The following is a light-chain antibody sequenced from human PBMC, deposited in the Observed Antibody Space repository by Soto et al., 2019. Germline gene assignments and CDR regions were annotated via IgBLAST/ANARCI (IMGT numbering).Light chain of an antibody. CDR1: QSLLHSNGYNY. V-gene: IGKV2-28*01. J-gene: IGKJ4*01. CDR3: MQALQTPLT. CDR2: LGS. Sequence: DIVMTQSPLSLPVTPGEPASISCRSSQSLLHSNGYNYLDWYLRKPGQSPQLLIYLGSNRASGVPDRFSGSGSGTDFTLKISRVEAEDVGVYYCMQALQTPLTVGGGSKVEIK.